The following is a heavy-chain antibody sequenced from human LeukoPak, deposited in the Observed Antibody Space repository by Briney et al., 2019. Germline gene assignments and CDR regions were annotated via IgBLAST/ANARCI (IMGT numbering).Heavy chain of an antibody. CDR2: IRSKANSYET. CDR3: ARLNRYSYGANFDY. D-gene: IGHD5-18*01. J-gene: IGHJ4*02. CDR1: GFTFSESA. V-gene: IGHV3-73*01. Sequence: GGSLRLSCAASGFTFSESAMHWVRQASGKGLEWVGRIRSKANSYETQYAASLKGRFTISRDDPKNTAYLQMNSPKNEDTAVYYCARLNRYSYGANFDYWGQGTLVTVSS.